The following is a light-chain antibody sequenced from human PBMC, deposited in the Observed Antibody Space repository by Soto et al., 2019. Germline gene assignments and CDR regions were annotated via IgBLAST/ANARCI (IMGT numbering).Light chain of an antibody. CDR3: QQDGSSPRP. Sequence: TPSPATXSFFLGARPPLSWRASQSVGTYVSWFQQKPGHPXRXXXYGASSRETGTPDRFSGSGSGTEFTLTISRLEPEDFAVYYCQQDGSSPRPFGEGSKVAN. CDR1: QSVGTY. CDR2: GAS. J-gene: IGKJ4*02. V-gene: IGKV3-20*01.